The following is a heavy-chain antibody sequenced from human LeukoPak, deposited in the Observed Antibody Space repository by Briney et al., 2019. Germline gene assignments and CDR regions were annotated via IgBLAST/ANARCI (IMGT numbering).Heavy chain of an antibody. V-gene: IGHV3-21*01. D-gene: IGHD6-19*01. CDR2: ISSSSSYI. CDR3: ARRSSGWQPRGNGYMDV. CDR1: GFTFSSYS. Sequence: GGSLKLSWAASGFTFSSYSMNWVRQAPGKGLEWVSSISSSSSYIYYADSVKGRFTISRDNAKNSLYLQMNSLRAEDTAVYYCARRSSGWQPRGNGYMDVWGKGTTVTVSS. J-gene: IGHJ6*03.